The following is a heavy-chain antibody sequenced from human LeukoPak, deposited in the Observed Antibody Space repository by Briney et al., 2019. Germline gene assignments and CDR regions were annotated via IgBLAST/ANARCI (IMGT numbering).Heavy chain of an antibody. V-gene: IGHV4-59*01. CDR2: IYYSGST. Sequence: SSETLSLTCTVSGGSISSYYWSWIRQPPGKGLEWIGYIYYSGSTNYNPSLKSRVTISVDTSKNQFSLKLTSVTAADTAVYYCARTTEGGYTYGYFYYYYMDVWGKGTTVTISS. J-gene: IGHJ6*03. CDR1: GGSISSYY. D-gene: IGHD5-18*01. CDR3: ARTTEGGYTYGYFYYYYMDV.